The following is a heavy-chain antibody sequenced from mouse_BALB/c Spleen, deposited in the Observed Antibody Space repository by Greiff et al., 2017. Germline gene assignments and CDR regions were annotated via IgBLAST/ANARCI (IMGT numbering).Heavy chain of an antibody. Sequence: VQLQQSGPELMKPGASVKISCKASGYSFTSYYMHWVKQSHGKSLEWIGYIDPFNGGTSYNQKFKGKATLTVDKSSSTAYMELRSLTSEDSAVYYCARNGNYVGWFAYWGQGTLVTVSA. D-gene: IGHD2-1*01. V-gene: IGHV1-31*01. CDR2: IDPFNGGT. CDR1: GYSFTSYY. J-gene: IGHJ3*01. CDR3: ARNGNYVGWFAY.